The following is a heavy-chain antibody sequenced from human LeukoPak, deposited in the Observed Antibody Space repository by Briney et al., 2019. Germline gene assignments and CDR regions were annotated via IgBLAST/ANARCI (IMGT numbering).Heavy chain of an antibody. D-gene: IGHD3-22*01. Sequence: ASVKVSCKASGYTFTGYYMHWVRQAPGQGLEWMGWINPNSGGTNYAQKFQGRVTMTRDTSISTAYMELSRLRSDDTAVYYCARTRLRIGYYDSSGYPFDYRGQGTLVTVSS. CDR3: ARTRLRIGYYDSSGYPFDY. V-gene: IGHV1-2*02. CDR1: GYTFTGYY. CDR2: INPNSGGT. J-gene: IGHJ4*02.